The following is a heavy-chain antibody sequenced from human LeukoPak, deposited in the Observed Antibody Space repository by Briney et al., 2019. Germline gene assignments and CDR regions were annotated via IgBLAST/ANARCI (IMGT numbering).Heavy chain of an antibody. J-gene: IGHJ4*02. D-gene: IGHD2-21*02. CDR1: GGSISSSSYY. CDR3: ARVSWTSHIVVVTAILPGFYFDY. Sequence: KPSETLSLTCTVSGGSISSSSYYWGWIRQPPGKGLEWIGSIYYSGSTYYNPSLKSRVTISVDTSKNQFSLKLSSVTAADTAVYYCARVSWTSHIVVVTAILPGFYFDYWGQGTLVTVSS. V-gene: IGHV4-39*07. CDR2: IYYSGST.